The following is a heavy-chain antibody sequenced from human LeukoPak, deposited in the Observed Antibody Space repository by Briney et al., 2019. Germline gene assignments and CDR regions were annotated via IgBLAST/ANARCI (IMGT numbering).Heavy chain of an antibody. D-gene: IGHD3-22*01. CDR1: GFTFSSYW. CDR2: IKQDGSEK. Sequence: GGSLRLSCAASGFTFSSYWMSWVGQAPGKGLEWVANIKQDGSEKYYVDSVKGRFTISRDNAKNSLYLQMNSLRAEDTAVYYCARDLPYYDSSGSNFDYWGQGTPVTVSS. J-gene: IGHJ4*02. CDR3: ARDLPYYDSSGSNFDY. V-gene: IGHV3-7*01.